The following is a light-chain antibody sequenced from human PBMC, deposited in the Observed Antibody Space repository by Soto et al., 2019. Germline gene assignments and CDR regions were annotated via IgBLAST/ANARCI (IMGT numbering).Light chain of an antibody. CDR3: QQRSNWPPYT. CDR1: QGVTSS. Sequence: EFVLTQSPATLSFSPGEKATLSCRASQGVTSSLAWYQQKPGQAPRLLIYDASNRATGIPARFSGSGSGTDFTLTISSLEPEDFAVYYCQQRSNWPPYTFGQGTKLEIK. V-gene: IGKV3-11*01. CDR2: DAS. J-gene: IGKJ2*01.